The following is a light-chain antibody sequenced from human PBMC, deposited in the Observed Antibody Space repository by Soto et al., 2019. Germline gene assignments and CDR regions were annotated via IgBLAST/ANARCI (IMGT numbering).Light chain of an antibody. V-gene: IGKV1-39*01. CDR1: QSISSS. J-gene: IGKJ3*01. Sequence: DIQMTQSPSSLSASVGVRVTITCRASQSISSSLNWYQQKPGRAPELLIFAASSLQTGVPSRFSGSGSGTDFTLTISTLQPEDFATYYCQQSSTFPPTFGPGTKVEVK. CDR2: AAS. CDR3: QQSSTFPPT.